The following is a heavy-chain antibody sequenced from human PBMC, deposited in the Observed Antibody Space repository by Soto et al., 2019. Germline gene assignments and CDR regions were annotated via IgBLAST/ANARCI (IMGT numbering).Heavy chain of an antibody. CDR2: IYYSGST. J-gene: IGHJ5*02. CDR3: ARDGGSGSYINWSDP. CDR1: GGSISSGGYY. D-gene: IGHD3-10*01. V-gene: IGHV4-31*03. Sequence: QVQLQESGPGLVEPSQTLSLTCTVSGGSISSGGYYWSWIRQHPGKGLEWIGYIYYSGSTYYNPSLKSRVTTSVDTSKNQFSLKLSSVTAADTAVYYCARDGGSGSYINWSDPWGQGTLVTVSS.